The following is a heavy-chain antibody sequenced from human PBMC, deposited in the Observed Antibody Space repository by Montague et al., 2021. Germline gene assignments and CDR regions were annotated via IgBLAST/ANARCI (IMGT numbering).Heavy chain of an antibody. CDR1: GDSISSKYF. D-gene: IGHD1-26*01. CDR2: IYHGTT. J-gene: IGHJ5*02. V-gene: IGHV4-4*02. Sequence: SETLSLTCTVSGDSISSKYFWSWVRQPLGKGLEWIGEIYHGTTSYSPSLKGRLTVSMGTSKNQFSLKLSSVTAADTAIYYCAVGSESAWELLHHWGQGILVTVSS. CDR3: AVGSESAWELLHH.